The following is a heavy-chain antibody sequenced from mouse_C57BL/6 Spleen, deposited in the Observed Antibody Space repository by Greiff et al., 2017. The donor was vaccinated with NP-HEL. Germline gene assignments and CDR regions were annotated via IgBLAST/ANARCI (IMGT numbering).Heavy chain of an antibody. CDR1: GFTFSDYG. J-gene: IGHJ1*03. V-gene: IGHV5-15*01. CDR2: ISNLAYSI. CDR3: GGGVTTGYWYFDV. Sequence: EVQGVESGGGLVQPGGSLKLSCAASGFTFSDYGMAWVRQAPRKGPEWVAFISNLAYSIYYADTVTGRFTISRENAKNTLYLEMSSLRSEDTAMYYCGGGVTTGYWYFDVWGTGTTVTVSS. D-gene: IGHD2-2*01.